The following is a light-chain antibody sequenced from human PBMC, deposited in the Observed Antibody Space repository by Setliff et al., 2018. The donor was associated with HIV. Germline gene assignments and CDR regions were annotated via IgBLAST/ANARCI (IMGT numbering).Light chain of an antibody. Sequence: QSVLTQPPSASGTPGQRVTISCAGSNSNIRYNYVYWYQHFPGAAPNLLIHKNDQRPSGVPDRFSGSKSDTSASLAISGLRSEDEAEYYCAAWDDSVSSPVFGGGTQLTVL. V-gene: IGLV1-47*01. J-gene: IGLJ3*02. CDR3: AAWDDSVSSPV. CDR1: NSNIRYNY. CDR2: KND.